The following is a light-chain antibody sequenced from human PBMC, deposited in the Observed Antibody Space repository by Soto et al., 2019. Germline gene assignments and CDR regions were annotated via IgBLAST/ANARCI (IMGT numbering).Light chain of an antibody. Sequence: QSALTQPPSASGSPGQSVTISCTGTSTDVGGYDYVSWYQQHPGKVPKLMIYEVNKRPSGVPDRFSGSKSGNTASLTVSGLKPEDEADYYCTSYAGGNNVFGTGTKVTVL. J-gene: IGLJ1*01. V-gene: IGLV2-8*01. CDR2: EVN. CDR3: TSYAGGNNV. CDR1: STDVGGYDY.